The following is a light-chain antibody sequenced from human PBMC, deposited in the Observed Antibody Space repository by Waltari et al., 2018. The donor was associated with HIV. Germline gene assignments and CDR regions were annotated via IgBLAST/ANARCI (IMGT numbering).Light chain of an antibody. Sequence: DIVMTQSPDSLPVYLCERATITCKSSQSLFYSSNNKNYLAWYQKKPRQPPKLLIYWASTRESGVPDRFSGGGSGTNFTLAISSLQAEDVAVYYCQQYYIVPLTFGGGTRVEIK. CDR2: WAS. V-gene: IGKV4-1*01. CDR3: QQYYIVPLT. CDR1: QSLFYSSNNKNY. J-gene: IGKJ4*01.